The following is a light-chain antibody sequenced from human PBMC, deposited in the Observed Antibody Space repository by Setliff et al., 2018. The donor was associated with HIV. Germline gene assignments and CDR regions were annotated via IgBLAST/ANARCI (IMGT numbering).Light chain of an antibody. CDR1: QSVSSN. CDR2: AVS. V-gene: IGKV3-15*01. J-gene: IGKJ1*01. CDR3: QQYNNWPPGK. Sequence: TLSVSPGERATLSCRASQSVSSNLAWYQQKPGQAPRLLIYAVSTRATGIPARFSGSGSGTEFTLTISTLQSEDFAVYYCQQYNNWPPGKFGQGTKVDIK.